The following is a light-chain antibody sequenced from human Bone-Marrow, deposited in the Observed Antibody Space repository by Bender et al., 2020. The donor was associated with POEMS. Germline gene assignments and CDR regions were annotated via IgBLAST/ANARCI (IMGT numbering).Light chain of an antibody. V-gene: IGLV2-14*03. CDR1: SSDIGGYNY. CDR3: SSYTSSSTGV. Sequence: QSALTQPASVSGSPGQSITISCNGTSSDIGGYNYVSWYQQHPGKAPKLVIYDVNNRPSGFSNRFSGSKSGNRAYLTISGLQAEDEADYYCSSYTSSSTGVFGGGTKLTVL. CDR2: DVN. J-gene: IGLJ3*02.